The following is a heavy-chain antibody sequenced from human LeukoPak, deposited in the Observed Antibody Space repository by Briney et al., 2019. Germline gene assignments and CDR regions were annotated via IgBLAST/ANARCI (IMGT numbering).Heavy chain of an antibody. Sequence: PGGSLRLSCAASGFTFRSYWMHWVRQAPGKGLVWVSRINSDGSNTNYADSVKGRFTVSRDNAKNTLYLQMNSLRAEDTAGYYCATSSSDYWGQGTLVTVSS. CDR3: ATSSSDY. V-gene: IGHV3-74*01. CDR2: INSDGSNT. CDR1: GFTFRSYW. J-gene: IGHJ4*02. D-gene: IGHD2-2*01.